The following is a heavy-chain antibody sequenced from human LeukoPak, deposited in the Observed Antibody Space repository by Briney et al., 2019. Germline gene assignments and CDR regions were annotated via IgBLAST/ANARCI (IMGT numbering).Heavy chain of an antibody. CDR1: GFTLSDSA. Sequence: AGGSLKLSCAASGFTLSDSAIHWVRQASGKGLEWVGLIDRPAKSYATAYGASVGGRFTISRDDSKSTAYLQMDSLKTEDTALYYCTLDRGTYNWLDPWGQGTLVTVSS. CDR3: TLDRGTYNWLDP. D-gene: IGHD1-26*01. J-gene: IGHJ5*02. V-gene: IGHV3-73*01. CDR2: IDRPAKSYAT.